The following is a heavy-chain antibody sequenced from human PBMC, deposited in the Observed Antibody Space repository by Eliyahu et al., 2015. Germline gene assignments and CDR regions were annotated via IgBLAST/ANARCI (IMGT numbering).Heavy chain of an antibody. D-gene: IGHD3-22*01. CDR2: IRSKAYGGTT. J-gene: IGHJ4*02. Sequence: EVQLVESGGGLVKPGRSLRLSCTASXFTFGDYAMSWFRQAPGKGLEWVGFIRSKAYGGTTEYAASVKGRFTISRDDSKSIAYLQMNSLKTEDTAVYYCTRVLHYDSSGSFPYYFDYWGQGTLVTVSS. CDR1: XFTFGDYA. V-gene: IGHV3-49*05. CDR3: TRVLHYDSSGSFPYYFDY.